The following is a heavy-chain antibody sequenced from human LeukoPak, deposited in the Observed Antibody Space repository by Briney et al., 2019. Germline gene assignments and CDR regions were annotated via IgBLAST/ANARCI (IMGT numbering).Heavy chain of an antibody. CDR3: ARDLGYCSGGSCTFRFDP. J-gene: IGHJ5*02. V-gene: IGHV1-18*04. Sequence: ASVTVSCKASGYTFSSYGISWVRQAPGQGLEWMGWISTYNGNTNYGNTNYAQKLQGRVTLTTDTSTSTVYMELRSLRPDDTAVYYCARDLGYCSGGSCTFRFDPWGQGTLVTVSS. CDR2: ISTYNGNTNYGNT. D-gene: IGHD2-15*01. CDR1: GYTFSSYG.